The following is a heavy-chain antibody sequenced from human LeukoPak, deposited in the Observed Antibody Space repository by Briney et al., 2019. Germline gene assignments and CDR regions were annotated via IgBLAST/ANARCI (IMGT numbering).Heavy chain of an antibody. CDR3: AKMVHTEQWLVPFDY. J-gene: IGHJ4*02. Sequence: GGSLRLSCAASGFTFSNFAMNWVRRAPGKGLEWVSTISGSGGSTYYADSVKGRFTISRDNSKNTLYLQMNSLRAEDTAVYYCAKMVHTEQWLVPFDYWGQGTLVTVSS. D-gene: IGHD6-19*01. CDR1: GFTFSNFA. V-gene: IGHV3-23*01. CDR2: ISGSGGST.